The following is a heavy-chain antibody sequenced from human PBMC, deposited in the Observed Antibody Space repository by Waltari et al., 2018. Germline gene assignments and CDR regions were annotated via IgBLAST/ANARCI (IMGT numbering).Heavy chain of an antibody. V-gene: IGHV1-24*01. CDR3: AALDTTRTTFYYYFYMDV. Sequence: QVQLVQSGAAVKKPGASVKVSCRVSGDTLTDSSLPWVRQAPGKGLEWMGGVDPDDGETVSAPKFRGRLTLTQDTSTETAYMELRNLRSEDTAIYYCAALDTTRTTFYYYFYMDVWGTGTTVTVSS. CDR2: VDPDDGET. J-gene: IGHJ6*03. CDR1: GDTLTDSS. D-gene: IGHD1-1*01.